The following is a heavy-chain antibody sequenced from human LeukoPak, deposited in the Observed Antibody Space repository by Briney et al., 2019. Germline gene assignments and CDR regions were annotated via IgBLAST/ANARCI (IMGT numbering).Heavy chain of an antibody. CDR1: GFTFSSYA. V-gene: IGHV3-30-3*01. CDR2: ISYEGSTK. D-gene: IGHD2-2*01. CDR3: ASDRFGYCSSTSCYPVWFDP. Sequence: GGSLRLSCAASGFTFSSYAMHWVRQAPGKGLEWVAVISYEGSTKYYADSVKGRFTISRDNSKNTLYLQMTSLRAEDPAVYYCASDRFGYCSSTSCYPVWFDPWGQGTLVTVSS. J-gene: IGHJ5*02.